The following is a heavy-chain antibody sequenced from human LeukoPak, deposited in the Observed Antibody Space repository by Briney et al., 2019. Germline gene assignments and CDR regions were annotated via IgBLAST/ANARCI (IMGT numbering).Heavy chain of an antibody. J-gene: IGHJ5*02. CDR2: ISSSGSYI. V-gene: IGHV3-21*01. Sequence: GRSLRLSCAASGFTFSSYSMNWVRQAPGKGLEWVSSISSSGSYIYYADSVKGRFTISRDNAKNSLYLQMNSLRAEDTAVYYCARAPEKNNWFDPWGQGTLVTVSS. CDR1: GFTFSSYS. CDR3: ARAPEKNNWFDP.